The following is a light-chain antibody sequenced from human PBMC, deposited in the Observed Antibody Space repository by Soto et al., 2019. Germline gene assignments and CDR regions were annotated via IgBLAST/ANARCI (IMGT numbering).Light chain of an antibody. J-gene: IGKJ5*01. Sequence: EIVLTQSPATLSLSPGERATLSCRASQSVSSYLAWYQQKPGQAPRLLIYDASNRATGIPARFGGSGSGTDFTLTISRLEPEDFAVYYCQQRGNWITFGQGTRLEI. V-gene: IGKV3-11*01. CDR2: DAS. CDR1: QSVSSY. CDR3: QQRGNWIT.